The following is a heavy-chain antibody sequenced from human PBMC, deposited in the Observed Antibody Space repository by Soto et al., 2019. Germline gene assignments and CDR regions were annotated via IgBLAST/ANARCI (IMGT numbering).Heavy chain of an antibody. CDR3: ARGWDPYGDYEYYYYYYGMDV. J-gene: IGHJ6*02. V-gene: IGHV4-59*01. CDR2: IYYSGST. D-gene: IGHD4-17*01. CDR1: GGSISSYY. Sequence: QVQLQESGPGLVKPSETLSLTCTVSGGSISSYYWSWIRQPPGKGLEWIGYIYYSGSTNNNPSLKSRLTISVATSKNQFSLKLSSVTAADTAVYYCARGWDPYGDYEYYYYYYGMDVWGQGTTVTVSS.